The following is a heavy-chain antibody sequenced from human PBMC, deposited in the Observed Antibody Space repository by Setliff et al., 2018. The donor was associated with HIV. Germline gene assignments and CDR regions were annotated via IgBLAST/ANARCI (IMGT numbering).Heavy chain of an antibody. CDR3: TRDTGYILSGYRPHWYFDL. J-gene: IGHJ2*01. CDR2: IFAGGST. Sequence: SETLSLTCTVPGGSISSGSFYWSWIRQPAGKGLEWIGRIFAGGSTNYNPSFKSRVTISSATSKNLFSLKLTTVTAADAAVYYCTRDTGYILSGYRPHWYFDLWGRGTLVTVSS. V-gene: IGHV4-61*02. D-gene: IGHD3-9*01. CDR1: GGSISSGSFY.